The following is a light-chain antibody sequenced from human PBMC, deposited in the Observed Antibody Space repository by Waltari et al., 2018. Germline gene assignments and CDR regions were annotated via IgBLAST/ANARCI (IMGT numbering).Light chain of an antibody. V-gene: IGLV4-69*01. CDR1: SGHSSYA. J-gene: IGLJ3*02. Sequence: QLVLTQSPSASASLGASVKLPSTLSSGHSSYAIAWHQQQPEKGPRYLMKLNSDGSHSKGDGIPDRFSGSSSGAERYLTISSLQSEDEADYYCQTWGTGIWVFGGGTKLTVL. CDR2: LNSDGSH. CDR3: QTWGTGIWV.